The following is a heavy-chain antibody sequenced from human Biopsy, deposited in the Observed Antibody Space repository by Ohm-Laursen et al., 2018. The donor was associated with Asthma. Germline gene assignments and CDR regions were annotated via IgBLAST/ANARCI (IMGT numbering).Heavy chain of an antibody. CDR1: GLNFEDYV. CDR3: RALPTRTMYFDS. Sequence: SLRLSCAASGLNFEDYVMHWVRQAPGKGLEWVSGISWNSRSIGYGDSVKGRFTISRDNTKNSLYLQMNSLSSEDTAMYYCRALPTRTMYFDSWGQGTLVTVSS. D-gene: IGHD4/OR15-4a*01. J-gene: IGHJ4*02. CDR2: ISWNSRSI. V-gene: IGHV3-9*01.